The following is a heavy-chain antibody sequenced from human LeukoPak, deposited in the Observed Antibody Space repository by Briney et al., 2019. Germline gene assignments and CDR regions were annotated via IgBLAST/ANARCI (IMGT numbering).Heavy chain of an antibody. CDR2: IYYSGST. D-gene: IGHD6-19*01. CDR1: GGSISSYY. V-gene: IGHV4-59*01. Sequence: ASETLSLTCTVSGGSISSYYWSWIRQPPGKGLEWIGYIYYSGSTNYNPSLKSRVTISVDTSKNQFSLRLSSVTAADTAVYYCARGLQWLAYNWFDPWGQGTLVTVSS. CDR3: ARGLQWLAYNWFDP. J-gene: IGHJ5*02.